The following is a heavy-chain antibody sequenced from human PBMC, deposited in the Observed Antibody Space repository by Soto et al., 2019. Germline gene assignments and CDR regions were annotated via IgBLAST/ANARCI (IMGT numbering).Heavy chain of an antibody. V-gene: IGHV1-18*01. Sequence: ASVKVSCKASGYTFTSYGISWVRQAPGQGLEWMGWISAYNGNTNYAQKLQGRVTMTTDTSTSTAYMELRSLRSDDTAVYYCARDPSLGYCTNGVCYKGNWFDPWGQGTLVTVYS. CDR3: ARDPSLGYCTNGVCYKGNWFDP. CDR2: ISAYNGNT. D-gene: IGHD2-8*01. J-gene: IGHJ5*02. CDR1: GYTFTSYG.